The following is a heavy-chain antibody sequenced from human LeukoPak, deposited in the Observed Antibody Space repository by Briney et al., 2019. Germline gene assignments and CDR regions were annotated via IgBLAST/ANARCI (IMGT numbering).Heavy chain of an antibody. V-gene: IGHV3-15*01. D-gene: IGHD3-22*01. CDR3: TTDRVLVVAPNDY. CDR1: GFTFNNAW. CDR2: IKSKTDGGTT. Sequence: GGSLRLSCAASGFTFNNAWMSWVRQAPGKGLEWVGRIKSKTDGGTTDYAAPVKGRFTISRDDSKNTLYLQMNSLKTEDTAVYYCTTDRVLVVAPNDYWGQGTLVTVSP. J-gene: IGHJ4*02.